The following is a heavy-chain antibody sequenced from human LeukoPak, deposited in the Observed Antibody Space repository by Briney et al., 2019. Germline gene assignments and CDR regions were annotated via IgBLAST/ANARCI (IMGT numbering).Heavy chain of an antibody. V-gene: IGHV3-53*01. J-gene: IGHJ4*02. CDR3: AKLDYGSGSFFDY. D-gene: IGHD3-10*01. Sequence: GGSLRLSCEASGFTVSNNYMSWVRQAPGKGLEWVSVIYSGGTANYADSVKGRFTISRDISKNTLYLQMNSLRAEDTAVYYCAKLDYGSGSFFDYWGQGTLVTVSS. CDR2: IYSGGTA. CDR1: GFTVSNNY.